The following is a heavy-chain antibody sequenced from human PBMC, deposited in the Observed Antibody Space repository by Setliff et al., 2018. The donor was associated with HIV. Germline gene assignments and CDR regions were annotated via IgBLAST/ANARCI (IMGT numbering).Heavy chain of an antibody. D-gene: IGHD6-6*01. CDR3: ARLGEYSSSTVPYFDY. Sequence: SETLSLTCSVSGVSITSRDHFWGWISQSPGKGLEWIGSLFFSGGTFYNSSLKSRLTISADTSKNQFSLRLTAVTAADTAVYYCARLGEYSSSTVPYFDYWGPGILVTVSS. CDR1: GVSITSRDHF. V-gene: IGHV4-39*01. CDR2: LFFSGGT. J-gene: IGHJ4*02.